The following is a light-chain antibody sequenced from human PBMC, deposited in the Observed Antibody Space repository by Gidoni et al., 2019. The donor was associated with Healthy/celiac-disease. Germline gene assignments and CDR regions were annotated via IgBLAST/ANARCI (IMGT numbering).Light chain of an antibody. CDR3: CSYAGTSYV. V-gene: IGLV2-23*01. Sequence: QSALTQPASGSGSPGQSITISCHGTSSDVGSDNLVSWYQQHPGKAPKLMIYEGSKRPSGVSNRFSGSKSGNTASLTIAGLQAEDEADYYCCSYAGTSYVFGTGTKVTVL. CDR1: SSDVGSDNL. J-gene: IGLJ1*01. CDR2: EGS.